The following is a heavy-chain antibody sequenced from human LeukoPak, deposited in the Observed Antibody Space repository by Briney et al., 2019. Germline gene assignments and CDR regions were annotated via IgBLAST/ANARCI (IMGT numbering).Heavy chain of an antibody. CDR2: IYFSGSP. CDR1: GCTISSYY. CDR3: ARGRTIFGVVIRYYFDY. D-gene: IGHD3-3*01. Sequence: SETLPLTCTVSGCTISSYYWSWLRQPPGQGLEWIGYIYFSGSPNYNPSLKSRVTISVDTSKNQFSLKLSSVTATDTAVYYCARGRTIFGVVIRYYFDYWGQGTLVTVSS. J-gene: IGHJ4*02. V-gene: IGHV4-59*12.